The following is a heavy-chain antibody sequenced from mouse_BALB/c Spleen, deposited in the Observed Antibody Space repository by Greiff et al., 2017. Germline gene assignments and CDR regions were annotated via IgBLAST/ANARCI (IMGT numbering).Heavy chain of an antibody. CDR2: ILPGSGST. J-gene: IGHJ3*01. V-gene: IGHV1-9*01. CDR3: ARSDGSSSLAY. Sequence: VQLQQSGAELMKPGASVKISCKASGYTFTSYWMKWVKQRPGHGLEWIGEILPGSGSTNYNEKFKGKATFTVDTTSNTAYMQLSSQTSADSAVYYCARSDGSSSLAYWGQGTPVTVSA. D-gene: IGHD1-1*01. CDR1: GYTFTSYW.